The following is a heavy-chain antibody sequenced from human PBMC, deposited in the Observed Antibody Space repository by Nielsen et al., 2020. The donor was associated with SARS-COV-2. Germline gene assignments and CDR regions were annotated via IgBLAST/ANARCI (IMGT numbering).Heavy chain of an antibody. CDR3: ARGYYYGSGSYSFDV. CDR2: ISSWTGNT. Sequence: ASVKVSCKASWYTFTSYGVTWVRQAPGQGLEWMGRISSWTGNTRSAQKLQGRVTMTTDTPTSTAYMEVRSLRADDTAVYYCARGYYYGSGSYSFDVWGDGTMITVSS. CDR1: WYTFTSYG. J-gene: IGHJ3*01. D-gene: IGHD3-10*01. V-gene: IGHV1-18*01.